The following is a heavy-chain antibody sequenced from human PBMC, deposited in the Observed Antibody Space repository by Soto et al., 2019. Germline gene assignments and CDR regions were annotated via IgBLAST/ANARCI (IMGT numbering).Heavy chain of an antibody. CDR2: IYWNDDK. V-gene: IGHV2-5*01. CDR3: AHNFFSDVLIVTDANSAWFDP. D-gene: IGHD2-8*01. J-gene: IGHJ5*02. Sequence: SGPTLVNPTQTLTLTCTFSGFSLSTNGVGVGWIRQPPGKALEWLALIYWNDDKRYSPSLKSRLTITKDTSKNQVVLTMTNMDPVDTATYYCAHNFFSDVLIVTDANSAWFDPWGQGTLVTVSS. CDR1: GFSLSTNGVG.